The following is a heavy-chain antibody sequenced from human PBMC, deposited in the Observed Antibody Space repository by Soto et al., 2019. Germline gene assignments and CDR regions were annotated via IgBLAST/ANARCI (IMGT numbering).Heavy chain of an antibody. CDR3: AKERDILFVPAALFWDY. CDR2: ISYDGSNK. CDR1: GFTFSSYA. V-gene: IGHV3-30*04. Sequence: QVQLVEAGGGVVQPGRSLRLSCAASGFTFSSYAIHWVRQAPGKGLEWVAVISYDGSNKYYADSVKGRFTISRDNSKNTMYLQMNSLRAEDTAVYYCAKERDILFVPAALFWDYWGQGTLVTVSS. D-gene: IGHD2-2*01. J-gene: IGHJ4*02.